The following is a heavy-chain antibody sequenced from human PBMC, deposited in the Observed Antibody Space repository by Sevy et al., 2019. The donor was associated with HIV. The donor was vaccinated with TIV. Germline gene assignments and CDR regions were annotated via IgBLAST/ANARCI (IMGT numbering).Heavy chain of an antibody. Sequence: GGSLRLSCAASGFTLSSYDMHWVRQAPGKGLEWVAVISDDGSNKYYADSVKGRFTISRDNSKNTLYLQMNSLRAEDTAVYYCARGGTMVEGAFDIWGQGSMVTVSS. J-gene: IGHJ3*02. CDR2: ISDDGSNK. CDR3: ARGGTMVEGAFDI. D-gene: IGHD3-10*01. CDR1: GFTLSSYD. V-gene: IGHV3-30-3*01.